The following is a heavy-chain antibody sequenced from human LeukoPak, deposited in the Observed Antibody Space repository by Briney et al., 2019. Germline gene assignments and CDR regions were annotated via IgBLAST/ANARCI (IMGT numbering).Heavy chain of an antibody. D-gene: IGHD3-10*01. Sequence: GGSLRLSCAASGFTFSSYWMSWVRQAPGKGLEWVANIKQDGSEKYYVDSVKGRFTISRENAKNSLYLQMNSLRAGDTAVYYCARAHYYGSGSYSRDAFDIWGQGTMVTVSS. J-gene: IGHJ3*02. CDR2: IKQDGSEK. CDR1: GFTFSSYW. CDR3: ARAHYYGSGSYSRDAFDI. V-gene: IGHV3-7*01.